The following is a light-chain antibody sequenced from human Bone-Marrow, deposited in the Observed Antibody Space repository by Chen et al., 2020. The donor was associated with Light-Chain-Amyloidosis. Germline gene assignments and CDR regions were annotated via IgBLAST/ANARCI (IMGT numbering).Light chain of an antibody. CDR2: RDT. CDR1: DLPTKY. Sequence: SYELTQPPSVSVSPGQTARITCSGDDLPTKYAYWYQQKPGQAPVLVIHRDTERPSGISERFAGYSSGRTATLTISGVKAEDEADYHCQSADSSGTYEVKFGGGTKLTVL. J-gene: IGLJ2*01. CDR3: QSADSSGTYEVK. V-gene: IGLV3-25*03.